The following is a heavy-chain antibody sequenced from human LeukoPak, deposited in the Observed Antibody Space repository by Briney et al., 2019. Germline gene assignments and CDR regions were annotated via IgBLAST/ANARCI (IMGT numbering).Heavy chain of an antibody. CDR2: INHSGST. V-gene: IGHV4-34*01. CDR3: ARGHVDYFDY. J-gene: IGHJ4*02. CDR1: GGSFSGYY. Sequence: SETLSLTCAVCGGSFSGYYWSWIRQPPGKGLEWIGEINHSGSTNYNPSLKSRVTISVDTSKNQSSLKLSSVTAADTAVYYCARGHVDYFDYWGQGTLVTVSS.